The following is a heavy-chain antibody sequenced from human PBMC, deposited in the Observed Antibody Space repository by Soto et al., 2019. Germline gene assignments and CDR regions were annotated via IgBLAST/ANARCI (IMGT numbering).Heavy chain of an antibody. J-gene: IGHJ3*02. V-gene: IGHV3-30*18. D-gene: IGHD1-20*01. Sequence: GSLRLSCAASGFSFSTYGMHWVRQAPGKGLEWVAFISYDGSNKYYADSVKGRFTISRDNSKNTLYLQMNSLRAEDTAVYYCAKDYNVYDATPWGAFDIWGQGTMVTVSS. CDR3: AKDYNVYDATPWGAFDI. CDR2: ISYDGSNK. CDR1: GFSFSTYG.